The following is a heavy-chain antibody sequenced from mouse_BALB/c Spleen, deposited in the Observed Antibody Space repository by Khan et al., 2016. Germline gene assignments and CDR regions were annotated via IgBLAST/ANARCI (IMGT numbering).Heavy chain of an antibody. CDR2: IFPGSGST. D-gene: IGHD1-2*01. CDR1: GYTFTDYY. CDR3: ARSYYGYFAMDY. J-gene: IGHJ4*01. Sequence: QVQLQQSGTELPRPGASVKLSCMASGYTFTDYYLHWVMQRTGQGLEWIGEIFPGSGSTYYNETFKGKASLTADTSSSTAYMQLSSLTSEDSAVYFCARSYYGYFAMDYWGYGASVTVSS. V-gene: IGHV1-77*01.